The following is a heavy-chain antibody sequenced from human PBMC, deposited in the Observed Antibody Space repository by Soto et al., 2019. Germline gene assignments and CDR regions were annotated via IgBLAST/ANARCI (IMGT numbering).Heavy chain of an antibody. V-gene: IGHV4-59*08. Sequence: QVQLQESGPGLVKPSETLSLTCTVSGGSISSYYWSWIRQPPGKGLEWIGYIQYSGSTNYNPSLKRRGIVFVDTCKNPFAMQRSSVTAADPAVYYCSTHFMANSQFGLGGRGILGSVSS. CDR3: STHFMANSQFGL. D-gene: IGHD3-16*01. J-gene: IGHJ2*01. CDR2: IQYSGST. CDR1: GGSISSYY.